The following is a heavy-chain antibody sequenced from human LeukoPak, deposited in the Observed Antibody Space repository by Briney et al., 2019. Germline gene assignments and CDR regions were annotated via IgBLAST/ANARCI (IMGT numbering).Heavy chain of an antibody. CDR1: GDSA. CDR2: IIPIFGTT. CDR3: ARGAYYDSSGYASY. V-gene: IGHV1-69*05. J-gene: IGHJ4*02. Sequence: SVKVSCKASGDSAISWVRQAPGQGLEWMGGIIPIFGTTNYAQKFQGRVTITTDTSTSTAYMELRSLRSDDTAVYYCARGAYYDSSGYASYWGQGTLVTVSS. D-gene: IGHD3-22*01.